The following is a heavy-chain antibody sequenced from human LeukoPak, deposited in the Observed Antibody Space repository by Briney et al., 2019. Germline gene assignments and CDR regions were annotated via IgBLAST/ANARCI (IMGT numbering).Heavy chain of an antibody. V-gene: IGHV1-8*01. CDR3: ARGYSSWSEMINYYYYYYMDV. D-gene: IGHD6-13*01. J-gene: IGHJ6*03. Sequence: ASVKVSCKASGYTFTSYDINWVRQATGQGLEWMGWMNPNSGNTGYAQKFQGRVTMTRNTSISTAYMELSSLRSEDTAVYYCARGYSSWSEMINYYYYYYMDVWGKGTTVTVSS. CDR2: MNPNSGNT. CDR1: GYTFTSYD.